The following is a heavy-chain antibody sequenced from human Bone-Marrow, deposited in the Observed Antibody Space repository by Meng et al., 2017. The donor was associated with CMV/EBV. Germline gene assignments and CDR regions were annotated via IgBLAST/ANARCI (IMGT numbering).Heavy chain of an antibody. Sequence: ASVKVSCKASGYTFTSYGISGVRQAPGQGLEWMGWISAYNGNTNYAQKLQGRVTMTTDTSTSTAYMELRSLRSDDTAVYYCARDVYCSSTSCYLYYYYGMDVWGQGTTVTVSS. CDR1: GYTFTSYG. D-gene: IGHD2-2*01. J-gene: IGHJ6*02. V-gene: IGHV1-18*01. CDR2: ISAYNGNT. CDR3: ARDVYCSSTSCYLYYYYGMDV.